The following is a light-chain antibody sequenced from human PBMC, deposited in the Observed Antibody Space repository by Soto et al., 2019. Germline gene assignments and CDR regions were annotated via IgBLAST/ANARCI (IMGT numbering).Light chain of an antibody. Sequence: QSVLTQPASVSGSPGQSITISCTGTSNDVGSYNLVSWYQQHPGTAPKLMIYEGSKRPSGVSNRFSGSKSGNTASLTISGLQAEDEADYYCSSYAGNSAFVVYGGGTKVTVL. CDR3: SSYAGNSAFVV. CDR2: EGS. V-gene: IGLV2-23*01. J-gene: IGLJ2*01. CDR1: SNDVGSYNL.